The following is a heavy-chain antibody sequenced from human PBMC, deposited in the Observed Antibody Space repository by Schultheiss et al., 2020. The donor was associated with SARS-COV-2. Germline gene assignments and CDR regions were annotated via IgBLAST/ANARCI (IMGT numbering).Heavy chain of an antibody. CDR2: IIPIFGTA. CDR3: ARGYCSSTSCYSYYYGMDV. V-gene: IGHV1-69*13. CDR1: GYAFTSYG. D-gene: IGHD2-2*01. Sequence: SVKVSCKASGYAFTSYGVSWVRQAPGQGLEWMGGIIPIFGTANYAQKFQGRVTITADESTSTAYMELSSLRSEDTAVYYCARGYCSSTSCYSYYYGMDVWGQGTTVTVSS. J-gene: IGHJ6*02.